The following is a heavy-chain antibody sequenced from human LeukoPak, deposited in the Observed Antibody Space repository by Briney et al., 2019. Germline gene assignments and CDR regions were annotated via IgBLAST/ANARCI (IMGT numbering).Heavy chain of an antibody. Sequence: SETLSLTCTVSGGSISSSSYYWGWIRQPPGKGLEWIGSIYYSGSTYYNPSLKSRVTISVDTSKNQFSLKLSSVTAADTAVYYCARLTTLRGGFPTYYYYYYMDVWGKGTTVTASS. V-gene: IGHV4-39*01. D-gene: IGHD4-11*01. J-gene: IGHJ6*03. CDR1: GGSISSSSYY. CDR2: IYYSGST. CDR3: ARLTTLRGGFPTYYYYYYMDV.